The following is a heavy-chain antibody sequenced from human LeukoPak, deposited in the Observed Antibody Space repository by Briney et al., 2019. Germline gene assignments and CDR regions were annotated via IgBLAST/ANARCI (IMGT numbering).Heavy chain of an antibody. Sequence: ASVNVSCMASGYTFTSYDSNWVRQATGQGLAWMGWMNPNSGNTGYAQKFQGRVTITRNNSIRTDYMELTSLRSEDTAVYYCARAPSRITMVLGYWFDPWGQGTLVTVSS. D-gene: IGHD3-10*01. CDR2: MNPNSGNT. J-gene: IGHJ5*02. CDR1: GYTFTSYD. CDR3: ARAPSRITMVLGYWFDP. V-gene: IGHV1-8*03.